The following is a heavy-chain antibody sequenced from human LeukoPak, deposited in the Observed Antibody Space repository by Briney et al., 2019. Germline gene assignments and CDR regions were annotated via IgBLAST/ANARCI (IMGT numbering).Heavy chain of an antibody. D-gene: IGHD3-22*01. CDR1: GYTFTSYY. J-gene: IGHJ4*02. Sequence: ASVKVSCKASGYTFTSYYIHWVRQAPGQGLEWMGIINPSGGSTSYAQKFQGRVTMTRDTSTSTVYMELSSLRSEDTAVYYCARGLFYYGSSGPPAGWGQGTLVTVSS. V-gene: IGHV1-46*01. CDR2: INPSGGST. CDR3: ARGLFYYGSSGPPAG.